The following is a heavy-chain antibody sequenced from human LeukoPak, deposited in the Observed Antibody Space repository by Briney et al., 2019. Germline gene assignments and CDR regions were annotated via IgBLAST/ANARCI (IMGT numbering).Heavy chain of an antibody. J-gene: IGHJ6*02. V-gene: IGHV3-30*04. CDR3: ARDRGVATRYGMDV. D-gene: IGHD3-10*01. CDR2: ISYDGSNK. Sequence: GGSLRLSCAASGFTFSSYAMHWVRQAPGKGLEWVAVISYDGSNKYYADSVKGRFTISRDNSKNTLYLQMNSLRAEDTAVYYCARDRGVATRYGMDVWGQGTTVTVS. CDR1: GFTFSSYA.